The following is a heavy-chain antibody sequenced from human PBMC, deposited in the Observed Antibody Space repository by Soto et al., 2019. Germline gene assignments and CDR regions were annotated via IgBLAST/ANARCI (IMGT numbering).Heavy chain of an antibody. CDR1: GFTVSSNY. V-gene: IGHV3-66*01. Sequence: GGSLRLSCAASGFTVSSNYMSWVRQAPGKGLEWVSVIYSCGSTYYADSVKGRFTISRDNSKNTLYLQMNSLRAEDTAVYYCASAIVATIYYYYGMDVWGQGTTVTVSS. D-gene: IGHD5-12*01. CDR3: ASAIVATIYYYYGMDV. CDR2: IYSCGST. J-gene: IGHJ6*02.